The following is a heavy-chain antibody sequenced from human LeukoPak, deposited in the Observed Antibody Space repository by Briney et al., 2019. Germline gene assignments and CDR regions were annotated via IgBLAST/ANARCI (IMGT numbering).Heavy chain of an antibody. D-gene: IGHD3-9*01. V-gene: IGHV3-21*01. J-gene: IGHJ4*02. CDR3: ARGHYDVLAASYKWTPDY. CDR1: GFTFNTFN. CDR2: ITSGGDYI. Sequence: GGSLRLSCAASGFTFNTFNMNWVRQAPGKGLEWVSSITSGGDYIYYADSVKGRFTTSRDNAKNSLSLQLNSLRVQDTAVYYCARGHYDVLAASYKWTPDYWGQGTLVTVSS.